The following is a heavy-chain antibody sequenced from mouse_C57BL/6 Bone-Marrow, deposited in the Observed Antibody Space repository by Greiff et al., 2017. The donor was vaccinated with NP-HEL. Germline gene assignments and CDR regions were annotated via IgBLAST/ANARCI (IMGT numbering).Heavy chain of an antibody. CDR3: ASLLRWFYAMDY. CDR2: IRHKANGYTT. Sequence: EVQLVESGGGLVQPGGSLSLSCAASGFTFTAYYMSWVRQPPGKALEWLGFIRHKANGYTTEYSASVKGRFTISRSNSQSILSLQMNALRAEDSATYDYASLLRWFYAMDYWGQGTSVTVSS. V-gene: IGHV7-3*01. D-gene: IGHD1-1*02. CDR1: GFTFTAYY. J-gene: IGHJ4*01.